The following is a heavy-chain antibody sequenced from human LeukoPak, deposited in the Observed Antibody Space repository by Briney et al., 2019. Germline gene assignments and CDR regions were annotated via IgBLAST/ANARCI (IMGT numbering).Heavy chain of an antibody. J-gene: IGHJ5*02. CDR2: IYWNDDK. CDR1: GFSLSTSGVG. CDR3: AHSYAWLRGDNNWFDP. Sequence: SGPTLVNPTQTLTLTCTFSGFSLSTSGVGVGWIRQPPGKALEWLALIYWNDDKRYSPSLKSRLTITKDTSKNQVVLTMTNMDPVDTATYYCAHSYAWLRGDNNWFDPWHQATLVTVSS. D-gene: IGHD3-10*01. V-gene: IGHV2-5*01.